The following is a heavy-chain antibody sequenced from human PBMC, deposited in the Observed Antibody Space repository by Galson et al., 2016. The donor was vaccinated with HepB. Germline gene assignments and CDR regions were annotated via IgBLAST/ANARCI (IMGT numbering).Heavy chain of an antibody. CDR3: APTNMVPSHYGLDV. CDR1: GFSLTTTGMC. Sequence: PALVKPTQTLTLTCTFSGFSLTTTGMCVSWIRQPPGKALEWLARIDWDDDKYYSTSLKTRLAISKDTAKNQVVFTMTNLDPVDTATYYCAPTNMVPSHYGLDVWGQGTTVTVSS. J-gene: IGHJ6*02. V-gene: IGHV2-70*11. D-gene: IGHD4/OR15-4a*01. CDR2: IDWDDDK.